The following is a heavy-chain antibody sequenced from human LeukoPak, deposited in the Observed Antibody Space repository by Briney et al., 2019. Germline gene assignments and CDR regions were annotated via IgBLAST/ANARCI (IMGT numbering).Heavy chain of an antibody. D-gene: IGHD1-1*01. J-gene: IGHJ4*02. Sequence: GGSLRLSCAAAGFDFVTYYIHWVRQTPGKGLAWISYISPGIDSRDYADSVRCRFTISRDNAKKSVFLQMSSLRDEDTAVYCCRASGRPDYWGQGTLVTVSS. CDR2: ISPGIDSR. CDR3: RASGRPDY. CDR1: GFDFVTYY. V-gene: IGHV3-48*02.